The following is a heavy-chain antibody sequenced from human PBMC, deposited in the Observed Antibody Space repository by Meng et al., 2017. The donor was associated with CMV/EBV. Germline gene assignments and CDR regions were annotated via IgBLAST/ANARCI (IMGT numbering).Heavy chain of an antibody. V-gene: IGHV3-48*03. D-gene: IGHD6-19*01. Sequence: SCVASGFTFSSYEMNWVRQAPGKGLEWVSYISSSGSTIYYADSVKGRFTISRDNAKNSLYLQMNSPRAEDTAVYYCARDLAVAGSYYYYGMDVWGQGTTVTVSS. J-gene: IGHJ6*02. CDR1: GFTFSSYE. CDR2: ISSSGSTI. CDR3: ARDLAVAGSYYYYGMDV.